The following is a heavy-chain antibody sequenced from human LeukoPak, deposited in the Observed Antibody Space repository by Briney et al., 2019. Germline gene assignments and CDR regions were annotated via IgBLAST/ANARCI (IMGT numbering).Heavy chain of an antibody. D-gene: IGHD6-19*01. CDR1: GYIFTNFG. J-gene: IGHJ1*01. V-gene: IGHV1-18*01. CDR3: ARGVGYSSGWYHLGGYFQH. CDR2: ISGYNGNT. Sequence: EASVKVSCKASGYIFTNFGISWVRQARGQGLEWMGWISGYNGNTKYVQKFQGRVTMTTDTSTSTAYMELRSLRSDDTAVYYCARGVGYSSGWYHLGGYFQHWGQGTLVTVSS.